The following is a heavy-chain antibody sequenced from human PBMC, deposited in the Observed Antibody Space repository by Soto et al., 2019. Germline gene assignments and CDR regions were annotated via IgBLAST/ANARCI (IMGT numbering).Heavy chain of an antibody. CDR1: GFTFDDYT. D-gene: IGHD3-22*01. Sequence: EVQLVESGGVVVQPGGSLRLSCAASGFTFDDYTMHWVRQAPGKGLEWVSLISWDGGSTYYADSVKGRFTISRDNSKNSLYLQMNSLRTEDTDLYYCAKDGYYYDSSGYLFDYWGQGTLVTVSS. V-gene: IGHV3-43*01. J-gene: IGHJ4*02. CDR3: AKDGYYYDSSGYLFDY. CDR2: ISWDGGST.